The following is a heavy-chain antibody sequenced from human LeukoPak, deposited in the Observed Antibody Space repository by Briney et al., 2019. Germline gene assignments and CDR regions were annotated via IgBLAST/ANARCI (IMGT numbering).Heavy chain of an antibody. CDR3: AREGYSGYDFWFDP. Sequence: SQTLSLTCAIPGDSVSSNSAAWNWIRQSPSRGLEWLGRTYYRSKWYNDYAVSVKSRITINPDTSKNQFSLQLNSVTPEDTAVYYCAREGYSGYDFWFDPWGQGSLVTVST. V-gene: IGHV6-1*01. CDR1: GDSVSSNSAA. CDR2: TYYRSKWYN. D-gene: IGHD5-12*01. J-gene: IGHJ5*02.